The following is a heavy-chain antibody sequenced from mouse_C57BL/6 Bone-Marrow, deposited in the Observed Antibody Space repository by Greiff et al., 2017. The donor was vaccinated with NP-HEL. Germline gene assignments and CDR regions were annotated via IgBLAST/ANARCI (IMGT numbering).Heavy chain of an antibody. CDR1: GYSITSGYY. CDR2: ISYDGSN. CDR3: ARDGGGSSVWFAY. Sequence: EVKLEESGPGLVKPSQSLSLTCSVTGYSITSGYYWHWIRQFPGNKLEWMCYISYDGSNNYNPSLKNRISITRDTSKNQFFLKLNSVTTEDTATYYCARDGGGSSVWFAYWGQGTLVTVSA. J-gene: IGHJ3*01. D-gene: IGHD1-1*01. V-gene: IGHV3-6*01.